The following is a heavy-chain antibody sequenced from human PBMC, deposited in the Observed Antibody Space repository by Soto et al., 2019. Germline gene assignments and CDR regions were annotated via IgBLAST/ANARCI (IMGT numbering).Heavy chain of an antibody. D-gene: IGHD6-19*01. CDR1: GFTFSSYG. J-gene: IGHJ6*04. CDR2: ISYDGSNK. CDR3: AKKRGVYSSGWYLGGRGNYYSSSGRDV. Sequence: PGGSLRLSCAASGFTFSSYGMHWVRQAPGKGLEWVAVISYDGSNKYYADSVKGRFTISRDNSKNTLYLQMNSLRAEDTAVYYCAKKRGVYSSGWYLGGRGNYYSSSGRDVGGKGTRFTVPS. V-gene: IGHV3-30*18.